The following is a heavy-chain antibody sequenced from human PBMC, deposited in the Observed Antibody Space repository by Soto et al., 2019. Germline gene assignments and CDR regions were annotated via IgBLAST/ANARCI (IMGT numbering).Heavy chain of an antibody. Sequence: GGSLILSCAASGFTFSSYSMNWVRQAPGKGLEWVSSISSSSSYIYYADSVKGRFTISRDNAKNSLYLQMNSLRAEDTAVYYCARDPVPTYYYDSSGYYYYWGQGSLVVVYS. D-gene: IGHD3-22*01. CDR1: GFTFSSYS. J-gene: IGHJ4*02. V-gene: IGHV3-21*01. CDR2: ISSSSSYI. CDR3: ARDPVPTYYYDSSGYYYY.